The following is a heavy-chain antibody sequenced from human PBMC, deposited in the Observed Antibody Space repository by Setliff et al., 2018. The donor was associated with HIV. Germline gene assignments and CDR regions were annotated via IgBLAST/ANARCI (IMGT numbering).Heavy chain of an antibody. CDR1: GYSISSGYY. Sequence: SETLSLTCAVSGYSISSGYYWGWIRQPPGKGLEWIGTIYHSGSTYYNPSLKSRLTISVDTSKNQFSLKLNSVTAADTAVYYCARVRGSSGWYFFDYWGQGTLVTAPQ. J-gene: IGHJ4*02. V-gene: IGHV4-38-2*01. CDR3: ARVRGSSGWYFFDY. CDR2: IYHSGST. D-gene: IGHD6-19*01.